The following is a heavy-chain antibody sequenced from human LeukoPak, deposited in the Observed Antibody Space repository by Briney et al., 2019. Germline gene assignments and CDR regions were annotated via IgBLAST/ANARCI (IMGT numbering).Heavy chain of an antibody. CDR2: ISAYNGNT. CDR1: GYTFTSYG. CDR3: ARDRPYCSSTSCYWFDP. Sequence: ASVKVSCKASGYTFTSYGISWVRQAPGQGLEWMGWISAYNGNTNYAQKLQGRVTMTTDTSTSTAYMELRSLRSDDTAVYYCARDRPYCSSTSCYWFDPWGQGTLVTVSS. D-gene: IGHD2-2*01. V-gene: IGHV1-18*01. J-gene: IGHJ5*02.